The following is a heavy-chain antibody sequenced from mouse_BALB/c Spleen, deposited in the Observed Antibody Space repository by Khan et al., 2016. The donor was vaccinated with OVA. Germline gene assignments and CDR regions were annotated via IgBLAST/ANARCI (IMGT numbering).Heavy chain of an antibody. CDR1: GFTFSTYG. CDR2: VSTGVHYT. V-gene: IGHV5-6*01. J-gene: IGHJ3*01. D-gene: IGHD1-1*01. CDR3: GGRAYLYDSEGLAY. Sequence: EVELVESGGDVVKPGGSLKLSCAASGFTFSTYGMSWVRQTPDKRLEWVATVSTGVHYTYYPDTVKGRFTISRDNAKDTLYLQLSSLKSEEAAMVYCGGRAYLYDSEGLAYWGQGTLVTVSA.